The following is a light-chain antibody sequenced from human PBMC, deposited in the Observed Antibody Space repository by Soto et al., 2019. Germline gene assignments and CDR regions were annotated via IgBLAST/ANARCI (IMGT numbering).Light chain of an antibody. J-gene: IGKJ1*01. Sequence: IVMTQSPVTMSVSPGERATLSCRASQSISTTLAWYQQKPGKAPRLLIYGASTSATGIQARFSGGGSGTEFTLTISSLQSEYFAVYYCQHYNNWPPWTFGQGTKVETK. CDR1: QSISTT. V-gene: IGKV3-15*01. CDR2: GAS. CDR3: QHYNNWPPWT.